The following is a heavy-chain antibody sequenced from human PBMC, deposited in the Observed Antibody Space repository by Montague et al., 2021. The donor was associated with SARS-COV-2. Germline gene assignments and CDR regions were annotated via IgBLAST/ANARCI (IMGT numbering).Heavy chain of an antibody. Sequence: SETLSLTCTVSGGSISSYNWSWIRQPPGKGLECIGYIYYSGNTNYNPSLKSRVTISADASKSQFSLKLSSVTAADTAVYYCAGLQGDGSLYGMDVWGQGTTVTVSS. CDR3: AGLQGDGSLYGMDV. CDR2: IYYSGNT. CDR1: GGSISSYN. J-gene: IGHJ6*02. V-gene: IGHV4-59*01. D-gene: IGHD5-24*01.